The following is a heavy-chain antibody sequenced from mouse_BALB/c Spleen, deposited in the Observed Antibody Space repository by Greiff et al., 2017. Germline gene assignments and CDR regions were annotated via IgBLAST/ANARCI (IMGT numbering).Heavy chain of an antibody. CDR1: GFSLTSYG. D-gene: IGHD2-3*01. J-gene: IGHJ4*01. CDR2: IWAGGST. Sequence: VQLVESGPGLVAPSQSLSITCTVSGFSLTSYGVHWVRQPPGKGLEWLGVIWAGGSTNYNSALMSRLSISKDNSKSQVFLKLNSLQTDDTATYYCAKPESYDGYQGYYAMDCWGEGTSGTVSS. V-gene: IGHV2-9*02. CDR3: AKPESYDGYQGYYAMDC.